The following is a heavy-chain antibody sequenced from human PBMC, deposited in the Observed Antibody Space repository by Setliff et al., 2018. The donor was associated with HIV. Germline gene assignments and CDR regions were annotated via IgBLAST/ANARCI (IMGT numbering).Heavy chain of an antibody. D-gene: IGHD5-12*01. CDR1: GGSINSGTYY. Sequence: LSLTCTVSGGSINSGTYYWSWIRQPAGKGLEWIGHIYTSGSTNYNPSLKSRVTISVDKSKNQFPLQLSSLRADDTAVYYCARDPDSGYDSGAFDIWGQGTMVTVSS. V-gene: IGHV4-61*09. J-gene: IGHJ3*02. CDR3: ARDPDSGYDSGAFDI. CDR2: IYTSGST.